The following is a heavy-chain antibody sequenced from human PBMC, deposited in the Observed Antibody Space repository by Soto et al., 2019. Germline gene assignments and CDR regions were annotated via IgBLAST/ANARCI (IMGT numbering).Heavy chain of an antibody. CDR3: ASRTVPGYSYGEGFDY. D-gene: IGHD5-18*01. CDR1: GFTFSTYT. CDR2: ISYDGSNT. J-gene: IGHJ4*02. Sequence: QVQLVESGGGVVQPGGSLRLSCAASGFTFSTYTMHWVRQAPGRGLEWVALISYDGSNTHYADSVQGRFTISRDNSKNTLYLQMNTLRPEDTAVFYCASRTVPGYSYGEGFDYWGQGTLVTVSS. V-gene: IGHV3-30-3*01.